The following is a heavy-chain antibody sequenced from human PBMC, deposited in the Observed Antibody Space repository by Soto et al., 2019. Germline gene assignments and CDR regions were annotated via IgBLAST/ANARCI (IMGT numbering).Heavy chain of an antibody. V-gene: IGHV3-74*01. Sequence: PGGSLRLSCATSGFSFSGYWIHWVRQAPGKGLVWVSHINGDGSSTNYADSVKGRFTISRDYAKNTLYLQMNSLRVEDTAVYYCAREIGDYTCWFDPWGQGTLVTVSS. CDR3: AREIGDYTCWFDP. CDR1: GFSFSGYW. J-gene: IGHJ5*02. D-gene: IGHD4-17*01. CDR2: INGDGSST.